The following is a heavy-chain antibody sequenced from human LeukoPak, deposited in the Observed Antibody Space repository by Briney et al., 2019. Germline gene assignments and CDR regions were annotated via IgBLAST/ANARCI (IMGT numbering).Heavy chain of an antibody. CDR1: GYSFTSYW. CDR2: INPADSDT. CDR3: ARGEGGYNYAF. Sequence: GESLKISCKTSGYSFTSYWIAWVRQIPGKGLEWVGIINPADSDTRYSLSLQGQVTISADRSISTAYVQWSSLKASDTAIYYCARGEGGYNYAFWGQGTLVSVSS. D-gene: IGHD5-24*01. J-gene: IGHJ4*02. V-gene: IGHV5-51*01.